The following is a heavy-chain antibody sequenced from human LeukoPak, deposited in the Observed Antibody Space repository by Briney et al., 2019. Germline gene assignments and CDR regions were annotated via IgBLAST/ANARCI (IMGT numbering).Heavy chain of an antibody. D-gene: IGHD3-16*01. CDR1: GGSISNYY. V-gene: IGHV4-59*08. CDR3: ARVMTRDAFDI. Sequence: SETLSLTCTVSGGSISNYYWSWIRQPPGKGLEWIGYIYYSGSSNYNPSLKSRVTISVDTSKNQFSLKLSSVTAADTAVYYCARVMTRDAFDIWGQGTMVTVSS. J-gene: IGHJ3*02. CDR2: IYYSGSS.